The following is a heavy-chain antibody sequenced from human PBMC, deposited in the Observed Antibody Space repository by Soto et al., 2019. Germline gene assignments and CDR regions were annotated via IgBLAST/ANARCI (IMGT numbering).Heavy chain of an antibody. Sequence: PSETLSLTCAVYGGSFNTYYWSWIRQPPGKGLEWIGEINHSGSTNYNPSLKSRVTISVDTSQNQFSLKLSSVTAADMAVYYCARDNYSASYSFDYWGQGTLVTVSS. D-gene: IGHD1-26*01. CDR3: ARDNYSASYSFDY. CDR2: INHSGST. J-gene: IGHJ4*02. CDR1: GGSFNTYY. V-gene: IGHV4-34*01.